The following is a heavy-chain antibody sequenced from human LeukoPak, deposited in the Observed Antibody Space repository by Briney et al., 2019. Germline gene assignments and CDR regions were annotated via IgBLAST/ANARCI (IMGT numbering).Heavy chain of an antibody. D-gene: IGHD3-22*01. CDR3: ARHDSSGPYNAFDI. V-gene: IGHV4-39*01. CDR2: IYHSGNI. Sequence: SETLSLTCTVSGGSISSTTYYWGWIRQPPGKGLEWIGSIYHSGNIYYNPSLKSRVTISVDTSKNQFSLKLSSVTAADTAVYYCARHDSSGPYNAFDIWGQGTMVTVSS. J-gene: IGHJ3*02. CDR1: GGSISSTTYY.